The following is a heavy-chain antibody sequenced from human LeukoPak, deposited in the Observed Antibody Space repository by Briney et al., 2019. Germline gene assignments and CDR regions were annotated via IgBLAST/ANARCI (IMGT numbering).Heavy chain of an antibody. CDR2: ISSSSSYI. Sequence: GGSLRLSCAASGFTFSSYSMNWVRQAPGKRLEWVSSISSSSSYIYYADSVKGRFTISRDNAKNSLYLQMNSLRAEATAVYYCARDGKAVAVAFDIWGQGTMVTVSS. V-gene: IGHV3-21*01. CDR1: GFTFSSYS. CDR3: ARDGKAVAVAFDI. J-gene: IGHJ3*02. D-gene: IGHD6-19*01.